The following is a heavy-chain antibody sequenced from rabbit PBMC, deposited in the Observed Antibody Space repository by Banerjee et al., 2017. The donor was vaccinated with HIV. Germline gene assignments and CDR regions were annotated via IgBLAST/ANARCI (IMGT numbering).Heavy chain of an antibody. Sequence: QEQLEESGGDLVKPEGSLTLTCTASGFSFSGNALCWFRQAPGKGPEWIGTIYAGSSGITDYASWVNGRFTISKTSSTTVTLQMTSLTAADTATYFCARDLAGVIGWNFNLWGPGTLVTVS. J-gene: IGHJ4*01. CDR3: ARDLAGVIGWNFNL. D-gene: IGHD4-1*01. CDR1: GFSFSGNA. V-gene: IGHV1S45*01. CDR2: IYAGSSGIT.